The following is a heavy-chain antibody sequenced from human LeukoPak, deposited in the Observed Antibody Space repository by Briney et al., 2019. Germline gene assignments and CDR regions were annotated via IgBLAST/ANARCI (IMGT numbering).Heavy chain of an antibody. CDR1: GYTLTELS. Sequence: AASVKVSCKVSGYTLTELSMHWVRQAPGKGLEWMGGFDPEDGETIYAQKFQGRVTMTEDTSTDTAYMELSSLRSEDTAVYHCATDREYYYGSGSYFHWGQGTLVTVSS. D-gene: IGHD3-10*01. CDR3: ATDREYYYGSGSYFH. CDR2: FDPEDGET. J-gene: IGHJ4*02. V-gene: IGHV1-24*01.